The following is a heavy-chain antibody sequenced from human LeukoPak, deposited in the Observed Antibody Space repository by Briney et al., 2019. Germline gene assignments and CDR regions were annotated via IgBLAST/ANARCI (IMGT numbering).Heavy chain of an antibody. V-gene: IGHV3-21*01. CDR2: SGTRSGTK. D-gene: IGHD3-16*02. J-gene: IGHJ4*02. CDR3: LLQMTYGELSDPDF. Sequence: KAGGSLRLSCAASGFTLSSLAMHWVRQAPGKGLEWVSSSGTRSGTKYYADSVMGRFTISRDSAMNSVSLQINSLRAEDTAVYYCLLQMTYGELSDPDFRGQGTLVTVSS. CDR1: GFTLSSLA.